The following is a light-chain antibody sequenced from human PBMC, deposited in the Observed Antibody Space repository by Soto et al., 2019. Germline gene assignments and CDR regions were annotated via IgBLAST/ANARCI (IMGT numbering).Light chain of an antibody. CDR3: QQSSSTPRT. CDR2: AAS. V-gene: IGKV1-39*01. J-gene: IGKJ2*01. Sequence: DIPMTQSPSSLSASVGDRVTITCRASQSISSYLNWYQQKPGKAPKLLIYAASSLQSGVPSRFSGSGSGTDFTLTISSLQPEDFATYYCQQSSSTPRTFCQGTKLEIK. CDR1: QSISSY.